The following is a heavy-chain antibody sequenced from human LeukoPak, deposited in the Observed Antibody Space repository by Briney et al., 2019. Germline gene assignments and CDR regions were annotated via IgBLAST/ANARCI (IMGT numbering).Heavy chain of an antibody. CDR2: IYYSGST. CDR3: ARDRGDTAMAHPFDY. J-gene: IGHJ4*02. CDR1: GGSISSGDYY. V-gene: IGHV4-30-4*02. Sequence: SETLSLTCTVSGGSISSGDYYWSWIRQPPGKGLEWIGYIYYSGSTYYNPSLKSRVTISIDTSKNQFSLKLSSVTAADTAVYYCARDRGDTAMAHPFDYWGQGTLVAVSS. D-gene: IGHD5-18*01.